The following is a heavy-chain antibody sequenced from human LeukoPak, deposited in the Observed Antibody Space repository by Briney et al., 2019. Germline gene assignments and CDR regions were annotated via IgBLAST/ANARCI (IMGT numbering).Heavy chain of an antibody. J-gene: IGHJ5*02. D-gene: IGHD2-8*01. CDR3: ARGVLMVYARMDRGFDP. Sequence: GASVKVSCKASGYTFTSYGISWVRQAPRQGLEWMGWISAYNGNTNYAQKLQGRVTMTTDTSTSTAYMELRSLRSDDTAVYYCARGVLMVYARMDRGFDPWGQGTLVTVSS. CDR1: GYTFTSYG. V-gene: IGHV1-18*01. CDR2: ISAYNGNT.